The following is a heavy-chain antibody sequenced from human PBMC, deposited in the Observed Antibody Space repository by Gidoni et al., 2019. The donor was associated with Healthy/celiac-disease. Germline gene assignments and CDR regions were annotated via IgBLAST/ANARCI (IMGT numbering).Heavy chain of an antibody. J-gene: IGHJ3*02. Sequence: MPGKGLEWMGIIYHGDSDTRYSPSSQGQVTISADKSIRPAYLQWSSLKASDTAMYYCARAEIRYCSGGSCSDAFDIWGQGTMVTVSS. V-gene: IGHV5-51*01. CDR3: ARAEIRYCSGGSCSDAFDI. CDR2: IYHGDSDT. D-gene: IGHD2-15*01.